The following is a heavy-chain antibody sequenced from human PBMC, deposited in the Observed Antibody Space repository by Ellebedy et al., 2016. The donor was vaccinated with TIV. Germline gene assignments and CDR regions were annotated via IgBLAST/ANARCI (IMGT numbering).Heavy chain of an antibody. CDR1: GFTFSNYN. Sequence: PGGSLRLSCVASGFTFSNYNMNWVRQAPGKGLEWVSYICSSSSTIYYADSVKGRFTVSRDNAKNSLYLQMDSLRAEDTAVYYCARAGDYNLLSPAGGYWGQGTLVTVSS. CDR3: ARAGDYNLLSPAGGY. CDR2: ICSSSSTI. D-gene: IGHD4-17*01. J-gene: IGHJ4*02. V-gene: IGHV3-48*01.